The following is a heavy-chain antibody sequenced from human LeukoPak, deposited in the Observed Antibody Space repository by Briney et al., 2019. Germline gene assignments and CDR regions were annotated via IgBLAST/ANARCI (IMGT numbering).Heavy chain of an antibody. V-gene: IGHV3-48*01. J-gene: IGHJ4*02. CDR3: ASTGDYGGVYFDY. Sequence: GGSLRLSCAASGFTFSSYAMSWVRQAPGKGLEWVSYISSSSSTIYYADSVKGRFTISRDNAKNSLYLQMNSLRAEDTAVYYCASTGDYGGVYFDYWGQGTLVTVSS. D-gene: IGHD4-17*01. CDR2: ISSSSSTI. CDR1: GFTFSSYA.